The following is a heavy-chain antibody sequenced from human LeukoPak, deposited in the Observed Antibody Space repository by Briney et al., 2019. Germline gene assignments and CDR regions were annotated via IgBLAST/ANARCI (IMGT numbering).Heavy chain of an antibody. CDR2: IRSSGDAI. D-gene: IGHD3-10*01. CDR1: GFTFSSYE. Sequence: PGGSLRLSCAASGFTFSSYEMNWVRQAPGKGLEWVSYIRSSGDAIYYAGSVKGRFSISRDNAKKSLYLQMNSLRAEDTAVYYCTRMRGSGSSSIDFWGQGTLVTVSS. V-gene: IGHV3-48*03. CDR3: TRMRGSGSSSIDF. J-gene: IGHJ4*02.